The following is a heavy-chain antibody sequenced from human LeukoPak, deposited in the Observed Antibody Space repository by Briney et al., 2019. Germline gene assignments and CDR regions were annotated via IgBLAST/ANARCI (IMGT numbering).Heavy chain of an antibody. CDR1: GGSISGGSYY. D-gene: IGHD3-3*01. CDR3: ARGLFWSWFDP. V-gene: IGHV4-61*02. CDR2: IYTSGST. Sequence: SETLSLTCTVSGGSISGGSYYWNWIRQPAGKGLEWVGRIYTSGSTNYNPSLKSRVTISVDTSKNQFSLKLSSVTAADTAVYYCARGLFWSWFDPWGQGTLVTVSS. J-gene: IGHJ5*02.